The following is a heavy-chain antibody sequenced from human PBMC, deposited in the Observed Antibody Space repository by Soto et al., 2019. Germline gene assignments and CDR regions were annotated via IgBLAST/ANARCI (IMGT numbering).Heavy chain of an antibody. Sequence: ASVNVSCKTSGYTFSNYGITWVRQAPGQPLEWLGWISLYSDGTNYAQKFQGRVSMTTDTSTTTAYMELRSLRSDDTAVYYCARVVPGAEAWSGRWGQGTLVNASS. CDR1: GYTFSNYG. CDR3: ARVVPGAEAWSGR. D-gene: IGHD2-2*01. CDR2: ISLYSDGT. J-gene: IGHJ4*02. V-gene: IGHV1-18*01.